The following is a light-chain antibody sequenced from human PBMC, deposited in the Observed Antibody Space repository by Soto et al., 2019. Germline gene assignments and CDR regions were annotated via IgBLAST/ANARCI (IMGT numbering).Light chain of an antibody. CDR2: GAS. J-gene: IGKJ5*01. CDR3: QQYKNWPL. V-gene: IGKV3-20*01. CDR1: QSVSSSY. Sequence: EIVLTQSPGTLSLSPGERATLSCLASQSVSSSYLAWYQQKPGQAPRLLIYGASSRATGIPDRFSGSGSGTDFTLTISRLEPEDFAVYYCQQYKNWPLVGQGTRLEIK.